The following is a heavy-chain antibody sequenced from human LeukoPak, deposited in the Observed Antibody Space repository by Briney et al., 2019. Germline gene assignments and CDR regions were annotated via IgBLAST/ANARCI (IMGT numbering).Heavy chain of an antibody. D-gene: IGHD3-9*01. Sequence: GGSLRLSCAASGFTFSSYSMNWVRQAPGKGLEWVSYISSSSSTIYYADSVKGRFTISRDNAKNSLYLQMNSLRAEDTAVYYCARGGLRYFDWLSPFDYWGQGTLVTVSS. CDR1: GFTFSSYS. CDR3: ARGGLRYFDWLSPFDY. J-gene: IGHJ4*02. V-gene: IGHV3-48*04. CDR2: ISSSSSTI.